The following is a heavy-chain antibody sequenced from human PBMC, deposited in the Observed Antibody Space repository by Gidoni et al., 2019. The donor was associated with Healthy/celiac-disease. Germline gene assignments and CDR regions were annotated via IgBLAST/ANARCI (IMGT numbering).Heavy chain of an antibody. D-gene: IGHD2-15*01. J-gene: IGHJ4*02. CDR2: IKSKTDGGTT. Sequence: EVQLVESGGGLVKPGGSLRLSCAASGFTCSNAWMNWVRQAPGKGLEWVGRIKSKTDGGTTDYAAPVKGRFTISRDDSKNTLYLQMNSLKTEDTAVYYCTTDPWDIVVVVAATSPDYWGQGTLVTVSS. CDR3: TTDPWDIVVVVAATSPDY. V-gene: IGHV3-15*07. CDR1: GFTCSNAW.